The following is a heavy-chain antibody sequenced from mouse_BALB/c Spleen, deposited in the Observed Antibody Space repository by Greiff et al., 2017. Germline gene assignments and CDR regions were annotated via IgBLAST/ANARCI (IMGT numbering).Heavy chain of an antibody. CDR3: ARGDGVYGNYRFAY. CDR2: ISSGGST. CDR1: GFTFSSYA. D-gene: IGHD2-1*01. J-gene: IGHJ3*01. Sequence: DVHLVESGGGLVKPGGSLKLSCAASGFTFSSYAMSWVRQTPEKRLEWVASISSGGSTYYPDSVKGRFTISRDNARNILYLQMSSLRSEDTAMYYCARGDGVYGNYRFAYWGQGTLVTVSA. V-gene: IGHV5-6-5*01.